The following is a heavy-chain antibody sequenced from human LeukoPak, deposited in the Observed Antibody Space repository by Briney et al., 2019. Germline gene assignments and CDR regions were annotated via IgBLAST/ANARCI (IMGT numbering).Heavy chain of an antibody. CDR1: GGSINRFY. J-gene: IGHJ6*03. CDR2: IYYSGST. D-gene: IGHD6-6*01. CDR3: ARGRVAARPRGTYYIDV. V-gene: IGHV4-59*12. Sequence: SETLSLTCSVTGGSINRFYWSWIRQPPGKGLEWIGYIYYSGSTNYNPSLKSRVTISVDTSKNQFSLELRSVTAADTAVYYCARGRVAARPRGTYYIDVWGKGTTVTVSS.